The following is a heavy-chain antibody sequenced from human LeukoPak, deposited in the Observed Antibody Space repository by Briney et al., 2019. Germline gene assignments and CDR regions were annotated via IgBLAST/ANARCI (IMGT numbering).Heavy chain of an antibody. CDR1: GGSISSSSYY. D-gene: IGHD5-18*01. J-gene: IGHJ4*02. Sequence: PSETLSLTCTVSGGSISSSSYYWGWIRQPPGKGLEWIGSIYYGGSTYYNPSLKSRVTISVDTSKNQFSLKLSSVTAADTAVYYCARQRGYSYEFDYWGQGTLVTVSS. V-gene: IGHV4-39*07. CDR2: IYYGGST. CDR3: ARQRGYSYEFDY.